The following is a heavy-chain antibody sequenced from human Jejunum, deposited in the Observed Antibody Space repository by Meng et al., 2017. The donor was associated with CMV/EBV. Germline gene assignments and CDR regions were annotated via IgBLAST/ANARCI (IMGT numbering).Heavy chain of an antibody. CDR3: ARLSAAGNYFYYYGLDG. V-gene: IGHV3-48*04. CDR1: FHPYP. Sequence: FHPYPMNWVRQAPGKGLEWIAYISSNSNSLLYADSVRGRFSISRDNAKNSLSLDMNSLTAEDTAVYYCARLSAAGNYFYYYGLDGWGPGTRVTVSS. J-gene: IGHJ6*02. CDR2: ISSNSNSL. D-gene: IGHD6-13*01.